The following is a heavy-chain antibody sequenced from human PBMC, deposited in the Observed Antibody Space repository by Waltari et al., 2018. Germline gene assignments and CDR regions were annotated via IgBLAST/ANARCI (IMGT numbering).Heavy chain of an antibody. CDR1: GFNFSSYA. Sequence: EVQLVESGGGLVQPGGSLRLSCAASGFNFSSYAMSWVRQGPGKGLEWVSAISGSGGSTYYADSVKGRFTISRDNSKNTLYLQMNSLRAEDTAVYYCAKDPLLSSGWDYWGQGTLVTVSS. CDR3: AKDPLLSSGWDY. J-gene: IGHJ4*02. CDR2: ISGSGGST. V-gene: IGHV3-23*04. D-gene: IGHD6-19*01.